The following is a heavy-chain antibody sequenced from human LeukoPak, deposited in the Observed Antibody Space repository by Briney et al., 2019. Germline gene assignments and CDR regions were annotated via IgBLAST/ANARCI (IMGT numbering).Heavy chain of an antibody. CDR3: ARDLGGSSLLDY. V-gene: IGHV4-59*12. J-gene: IGHJ4*02. CDR2: IYYSGST. CDR1: GGSISSYY. D-gene: IGHD1-26*01. Sequence: PSETLSLTCTVSGGSISSYYWSWIRQPPGKGLEWIGYIYYSGSTYYNPSLKSRVTISVDTSKNQFSLKLSSVTAADTAVYYCARDLGGSSLLDYWGQGTLVTVSS.